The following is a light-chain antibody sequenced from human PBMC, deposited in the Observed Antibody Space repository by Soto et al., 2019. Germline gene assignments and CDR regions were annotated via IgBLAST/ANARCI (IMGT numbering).Light chain of an antibody. J-gene: IGLJ2*01. Sequence: QSVLTQPASVSGSPGQSITISCTGTSSDIGHYDYVSWYQQHPGKAPKLMIYHVTYRPSGVPDRFSGSKSGNTASLTISGLQADDEADYYCCSYAGTYSPVLGGGTKVTVL. CDR2: HVT. CDR1: SSDIGHYDY. CDR3: CSYAGTYSPV. V-gene: IGLV2-14*03.